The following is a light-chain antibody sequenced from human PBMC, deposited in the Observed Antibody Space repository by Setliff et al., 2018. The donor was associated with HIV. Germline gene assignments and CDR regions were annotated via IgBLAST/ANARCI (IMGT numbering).Light chain of an antibody. CDR2: EVS. J-gene: IGLJ1*01. CDR3: SSYTSISTFEGV. V-gene: IGLV2-18*02. Sequence: QSVLTQPPSVSGSPGQSVTISCTGTSSDVGSYNRVSWYQQPPGTAPKLMIYEVSNRPSGVPDRFSGSKSGNTASLTISGLQAEDEADYYCSSYTSISTFEGVFGTGTKVTV. CDR1: SSDVGSYNR.